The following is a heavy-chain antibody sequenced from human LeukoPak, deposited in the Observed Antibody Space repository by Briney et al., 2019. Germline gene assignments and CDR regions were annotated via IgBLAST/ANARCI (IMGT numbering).Heavy chain of an antibody. D-gene: IGHD2-15*01. V-gene: IGHV4-31*03. CDR3: ARDKGGSAWDV. Sequence: VSLPCTLSGRSFNRGGYLGSRSPQHPGKGLEWIGYIYYSGSTYYNPSLKSRVTISVDTSKNQFSLKLSSVTAADTAVYYCARDKGGSAWDVWGQGTTVTVSS. J-gene: IGHJ6*02. CDR2: IYYSGST. CDR1: GRSFNRGGYL.